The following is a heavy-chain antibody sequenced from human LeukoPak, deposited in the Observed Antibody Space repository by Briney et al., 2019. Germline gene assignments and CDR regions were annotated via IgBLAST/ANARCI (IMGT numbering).Heavy chain of an antibody. CDR1: GGSFSGYY. CDR3: ARGSSFRGSTSSYYYYGMDV. CDR2: INHSGST. Sequence: SETLSLTCAVYGGSFSGYYWSWIRQPPGKGLEWIGEINHSGSTNYNPSLKSRVTISVDTSKNQFSLKLSSVTAADTAVYYCARGSSFRGSTSSYYYYGMDVWGQGTTVTVSS. D-gene: IGHD2-2*01. J-gene: IGHJ6*02. V-gene: IGHV4-34*01.